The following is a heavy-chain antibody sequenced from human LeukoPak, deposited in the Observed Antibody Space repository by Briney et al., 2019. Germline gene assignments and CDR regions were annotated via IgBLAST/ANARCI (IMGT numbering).Heavy chain of an antibody. V-gene: IGHV3-64*01. D-gene: IGHD3-10*01. CDR1: GFTFSHYS. J-gene: IGHJ3*02. CDR2: INSNGDDT. Sequence: GGSLRLSCAASGFTFSHYSMHWVRQAPGRGLEYVSAINSNGDDTYYVNSVKGRFTISRDNSKNTLYLQMGSLRTEDMAVYYCARDYYYGSGSPPGDTFDIWGQGTMVTVSS. CDR3: ARDYYYGSGSPPGDTFDI.